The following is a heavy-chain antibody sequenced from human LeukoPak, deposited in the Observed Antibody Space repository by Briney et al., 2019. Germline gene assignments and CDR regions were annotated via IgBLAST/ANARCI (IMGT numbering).Heavy chain of an antibody. Sequence: PGGSLRLSCAASGLTFSSYEMNWVRQAPGKGLEWVSYISSSGSSIYYADSVKGRFTISRDNAKKSLYLQMHSLRAEDTAVYYCAKDRARTYYYDSSGSGYWGQGTLVTVSS. D-gene: IGHD3-22*01. V-gene: IGHV3-48*03. CDR2: ISSSGSSI. CDR3: AKDRARTYYYDSSGSGY. CDR1: GLTFSSYE. J-gene: IGHJ4*02.